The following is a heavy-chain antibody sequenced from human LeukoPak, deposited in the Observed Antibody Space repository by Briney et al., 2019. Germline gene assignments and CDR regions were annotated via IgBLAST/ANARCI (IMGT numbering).Heavy chain of an antibody. CDR1: GFTFSSYA. CDR2: ISGSGGST. CDR3: AGPTGYSSSWALDY. J-gene: IGHJ4*02. D-gene: IGHD6-13*01. V-gene: IGHV3-23*01. Sequence: PGGSLRLSCAASGFTFSSYAMSWVRQAPGKGLEWVSAISGSGGSTYYADSVKGRFTISRDNSKNTLYLQMNSLRAEDTAVYYCAGPTGYSSSWALDYRGQGTLVTVSS.